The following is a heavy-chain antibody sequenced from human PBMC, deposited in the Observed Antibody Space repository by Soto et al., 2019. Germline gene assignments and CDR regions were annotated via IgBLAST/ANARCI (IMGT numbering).Heavy chain of an antibody. CDR1: GDSISRDGSS. Sequence: QVQLQESGSGLVKPSQTLVLTCTVSGDSISRDGSSWSWLRQPPGKGLEWIGYIYHSGATYYNPSLKSRVTTSVDKSKNQFSLSLASVTAADTAVYYCAGEMSYYFDPWGHGTLVTVSS. CDR3: AGEMSYYFDP. CDR2: IYHSGAT. J-gene: IGHJ4*01. V-gene: IGHV4-30-2*01.